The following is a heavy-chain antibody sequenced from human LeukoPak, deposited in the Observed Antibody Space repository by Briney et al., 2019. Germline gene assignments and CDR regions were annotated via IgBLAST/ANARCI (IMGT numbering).Heavy chain of an antibody. D-gene: IGHD5-12*01. V-gene: IGHV4-4*02. Sequence: SETLSLTCAVSSGSISDGTWWTWVRQPPGKGLEWIGQIDHSGGTDYNPSLKSRVTISLDKSKSQLSLNLRSVTAADTAIYYCAKHRGYALDSWGQGTLVTVSS. J-gene: IGHJ4*02. CDR2: IDHSGGT. CDR3: AKHRGYALDS. CDR1: SGSISDGTW.